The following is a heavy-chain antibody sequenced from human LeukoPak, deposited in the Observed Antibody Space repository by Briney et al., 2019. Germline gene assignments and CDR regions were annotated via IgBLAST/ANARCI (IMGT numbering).Heavy chain of an antibody. Sequence: SVKVSCKASGGTFSSYAISWVRQAPGQGLEWMGGIIPIFGTANYAQKFQGRVTITTDESTSTAYMELSSLRSEDTAVYYCATSYGYYYYYMDVWGKGTTVTVSS. J-gene: IGHJ6*03. V-gene: IGHV1-69*05. CDR2: IIPIFGTA. CDR1: GGTFSSYA. D-gene: IGHD3-10*01. CDR3: ATSYGYYYYYMDV.